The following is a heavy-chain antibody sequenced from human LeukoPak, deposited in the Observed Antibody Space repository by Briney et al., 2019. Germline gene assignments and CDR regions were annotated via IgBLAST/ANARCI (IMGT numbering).Heavy chain of an antibody. V-gene: IGHV1-18*01. Sequence: ASVKVSCKASGYTFTSYGISWVRKAPGQGLEWMGWISAYYGNTNYAQKLQGRVTMTTDTSTSTAYMELRSLRSDDTAVYYCARDRVDIVATILWDYGDYPFDLWGRGTLVTVSS. CDR3: ARDRVDIVATILWDYGDYPFDL. D-gene: IGHD5-12*01. J-gene: IGHJ2*01. CDR1: GYTFTSYG. CDR2: ISAYYGNT.